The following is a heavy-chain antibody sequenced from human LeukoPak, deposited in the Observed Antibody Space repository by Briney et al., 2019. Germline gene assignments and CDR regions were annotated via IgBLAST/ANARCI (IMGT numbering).Heavy chain of an antibody. CDR3: ARDRYYYDSSGLKVLDY. V-gene: IGHV4-4*07. Sequence: SETLSLTCTVSGGSISSYYWSWIRQPAGKGLEWIGRIYTSGSTNYNPSLKSRVTMSVDTSKYQFSLKLSSVSAADTAVYYCARDRYYYDSSGLKVLDYWGQGTLVTVSS. J-gene: IGHJ4*02. CDR2: IYTSGST. CDR1: GGSISSYY. D-gene: IGHD3-22*01.